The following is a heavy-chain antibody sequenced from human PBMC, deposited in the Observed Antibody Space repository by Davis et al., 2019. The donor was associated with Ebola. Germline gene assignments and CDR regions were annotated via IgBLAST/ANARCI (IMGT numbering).Heavy chain of an antibody. J-gene: IGHJ6*02. CDR1: GNSFSNSW. CDR2: IYPSDADT. V-gene: IGHV5-51*01. CDR3: ATHPAYYYGMDV. Sequence: KVSCKSSGNSFSNSWIGWVRQMPGKGLEWMGIIYPSDADTRYNPSFQGQVTISADKSISTVYLQWNSLKASDTAMYYCATHPAYYYGMDVWGQGAMLTVSS.